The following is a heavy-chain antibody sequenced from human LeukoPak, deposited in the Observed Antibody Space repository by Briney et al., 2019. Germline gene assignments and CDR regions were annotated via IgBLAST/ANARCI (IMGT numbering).Heavy chain of an antibody. J-gene: IGHJ3*02. D-gene: IGHD6-19*01. CDR1: GFTFSSYA. CDR3: ANGYSSGLDAFDI. V-gene: IGHV3-30*04. Sequence: GGSLRLSCAASGFTFSSYAMHWVRQAPGKGLEWVAVISYDGSNKYYADSVRGRFTISRDNSKNTLYLQMNSLRAEDTAVYYCANGYSSGLDAFDIWGQGTMVTVSS. CDR2: ISYDGSNK.